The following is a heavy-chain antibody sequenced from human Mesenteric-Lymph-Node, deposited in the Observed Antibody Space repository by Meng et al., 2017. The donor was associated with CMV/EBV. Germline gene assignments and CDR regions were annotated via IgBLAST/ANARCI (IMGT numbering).Heavy chain of an antibody. CDR1: GFTFSDYY. V-gene: IGHV3-49*03. CDR2: IRSKAYGGTT. Sequence: GESLKISCAASGFTFSDYYMSWIRQAPGKGLEWVGFIRSKAYGGTTEYAASVKGRFTISRDDSKSIAYLQMNSLKTEDTAVYYCTRDRSWYYYYYGMDVWGQGTTVTVSS. J-gene: IGHJ6*02. CDR3: TRDRSWYYYYYGMDV. D-gene: IGHD3-16*02.